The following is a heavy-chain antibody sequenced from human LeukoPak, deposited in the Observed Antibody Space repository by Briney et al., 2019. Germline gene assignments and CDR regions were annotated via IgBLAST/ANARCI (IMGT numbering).Heavy chain of an antibody. CDR2: IYPGDSDT. CDR3: ARRDEGYCSSTSCYYYFDY. J-gene: IGHJ4*02. CDR1: GYSLTSYW. Sequence: GESLKISCKGSGYSLTSYWIGWVRQMPGKGLEWMGIIYPGDSDTRYSPSFQGQVTISADKSISTAYLQWSSLKASDTAMYYCARRDEGYCSSTSCYYYFDYWGQGTLVTVSS. V-gene: IGHV5-51*01. D-gene: IGHD2-2*01.